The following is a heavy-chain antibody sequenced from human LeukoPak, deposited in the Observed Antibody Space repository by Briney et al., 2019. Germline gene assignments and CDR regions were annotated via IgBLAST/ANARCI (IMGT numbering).Heavy chain of an antibody. D-gene: IGHD2-2*01. CDR3: ARGYCSSTSCYMDV. Sequence: ASVKVSCKASGHTSTTYAIHWVRQAPGQGLEWMGWINAGNGNIKYSQKFQGRVTITGDASASTAYMELSSLRSEDTAVYYCARGYCSSTSCYMDVWGQGTTVT. J-gene: IGHJ6*02. V-gene: IGHV1-3*01. CDR2: INAGNGNI. CDR1: GHTSTTYA.